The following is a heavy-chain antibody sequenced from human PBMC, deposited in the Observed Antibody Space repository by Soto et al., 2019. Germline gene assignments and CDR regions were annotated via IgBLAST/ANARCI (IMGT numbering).Heavy chain of an antibody. CDR1: GGSISSGDYS. D-gene: IGHD3-3*01. CDR2: IYNSGIT. CDR3: ARGVTVFGLVSRFWFDP. Sequence: SETLSLTCTVSGGSISSGDYSWSWVRQSPGKGLEWIGHIYNSGITYYNPSLKSRVVISIDTSRNQFSLRLNSLTAADRAVYYYARGVTVFGLVSRFWFDPWGQGTVVTVSS. V-gene: IGHV4-30-4*01. J-gene: IGHJ5*02.